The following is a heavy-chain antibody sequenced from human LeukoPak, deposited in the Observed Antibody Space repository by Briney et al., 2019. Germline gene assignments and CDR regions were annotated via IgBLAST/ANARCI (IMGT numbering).Heavy chain of an antibody. D-gene: IGHD3-22*01. CDR1: GYSISSGYY. J-gene: IGHJ4*02. Sequence: SETLSLTCTVSGYSISSGYYWGWIRQPPGKGLEWIGSIYHSRSTYYNPSLKSRVTISVDTSKNQFSLKLSSVTAADTAVYYCARDYYDSSGYYTPPFGYWGQGTLVTVSS. CDR3: ARDYYDSSGYYTPPFGY. CDR2: IYHSRST. V-gene: IGHV4-38-2*02.